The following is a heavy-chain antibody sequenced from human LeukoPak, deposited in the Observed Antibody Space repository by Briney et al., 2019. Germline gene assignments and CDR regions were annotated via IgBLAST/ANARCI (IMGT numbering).Heavy chain of an antibody. CDR1: GGSISSSSYY. CDR2: IYYSGST. V-gene: IGHV4-39*01. J-gene: IGHJ4*02. CDR3: ARSSLDSGSFDY. D-gene: IGHD1-26*01. Sequence: EPSETLSLTCTVSGGSISSSSYYWGWIRQPPGKGLEWIGSIYYSGSTYYNPSLKSRVTISVDTSKNQFSLKLSSVTAADTAVYYCARSSLDSGSFDYWGQGTLVTVSS.